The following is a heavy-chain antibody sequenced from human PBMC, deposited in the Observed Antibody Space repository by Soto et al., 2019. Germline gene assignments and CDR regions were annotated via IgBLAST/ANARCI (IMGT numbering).Heavy chain of an antibody. CDR3: AKFLIAARPRGYFDL. V-gene: IGHV3-23*01. CDR2: ISGSGGST. Sequence: AWRSMRISCAASGFTFSSYAMTLVRQTPGKGLEWVSAISGSGGSTYYADSVKGRFTISRDNPKNTLYLQMNSLRAEDTAVYYCAKFLIAARPRGYFDLWGRGTLVTVSS. J-gene: IGHJ2*01. D-gene: IGHD6-6*01. CDR1: GFTFSSYA.